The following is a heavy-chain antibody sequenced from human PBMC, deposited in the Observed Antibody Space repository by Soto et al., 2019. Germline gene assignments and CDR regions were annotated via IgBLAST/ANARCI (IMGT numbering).Heavy chain of an antibody. V-gene: IGHV3-73*02. CDR2: IRSKTNSYAT. J-gene: IGHJ4*02. CDR1: GFTFSAST. D-gene: IGHD3-16*01. CDR3: NANAYDTFVAY. Sequence: EVQLVESGGHLVQPGGSLKLSCAASGFTFSASTMHWVRQASGKGLEWVGRIRSKTNSYATAYAVSLKGRFTISRDDSKNTAYLQMDSLKTEDTAVYYCNANAYDTFVAYWGQGTLVTVSS.